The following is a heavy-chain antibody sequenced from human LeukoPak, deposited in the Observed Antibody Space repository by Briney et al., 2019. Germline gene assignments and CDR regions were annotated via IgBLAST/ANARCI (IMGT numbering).Heavy chain of an antibody. D-gene: IGHD6-19*01. J-gene: IGHJ4*02. CDR3: ARGTLYSGWSYYFDY. Sequence: SETLSLTCAVYGGSFSGYYWSWIRQPPGKGLEWIGEINHSGSTNYNPSLKSRVTISVDMSKNHFSLRLSPVTAADTAMYYCARGTLYSGWSYYFDYWGQGSQVTVSS. V-gene: IGHV4-34*01. CDR2: INHSGST. CDR1: GGSFSGYY.